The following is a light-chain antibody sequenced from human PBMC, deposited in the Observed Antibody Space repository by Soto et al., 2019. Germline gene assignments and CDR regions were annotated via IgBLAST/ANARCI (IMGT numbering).Light chain of an antibody. J-gene: IGLJ2*01. CDR3: EAWDDSLIGVL. CDR1: SSNIGSNI. CDR2: RTN. V-gene: IGLV1-44*01. Sequence: QSVLTQPPSASGTPRQRVSITCSGSSSNIGSNIVNWYQQLPGRAPKLLIYRTNQRPSGVPDRFSASKSGTSASLAISGLQSEDEADYYCEAWDDSLIGVLFGGGTKLTVL.